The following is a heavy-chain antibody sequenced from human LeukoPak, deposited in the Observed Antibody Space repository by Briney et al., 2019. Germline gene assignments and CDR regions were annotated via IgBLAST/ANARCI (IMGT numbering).Heavy chain of an antibody. D-gene: IGHD3-9*01. V-gene: IGHV3-66*01. CDR1: GFTVSSDF. Sequence: GGSLRLSCAASGFTVSSDFMIWVRQAPGRGLEWVSILYSGGNTYYGGSVKGRFTISRDNSKNTLYLQMNSLRAEDTAVYYCARDGLRYFDWLLFYDYWGQGTLVTVSS. CDR3: ARDGLRYFDWLLFYDY. J-gene: IGHJ4*02. CDR2: LYSGGNT.